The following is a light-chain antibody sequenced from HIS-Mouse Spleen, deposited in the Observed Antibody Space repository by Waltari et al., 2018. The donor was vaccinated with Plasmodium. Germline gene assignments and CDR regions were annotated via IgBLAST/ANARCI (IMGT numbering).Light chain of an antibody. V-gene: IGLV2-14*03. CDR2: DVS. Sequence: QSALTQPASVSGSPGQSITISCTGTSSDVGGYNYVSWSQQHPGKAPKLLSYDVSNRPAGVSNPFSGSKFGNTVSLTISGLQAEDEADYYCSSYTSSSNVVFGGGTKLTVL. CDR3: SSYTSSSNVV. CDR1: SSDVGGYNY. J-gene: IGLJ2*01.